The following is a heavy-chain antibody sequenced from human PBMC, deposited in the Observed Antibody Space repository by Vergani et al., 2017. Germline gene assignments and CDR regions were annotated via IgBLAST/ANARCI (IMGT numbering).Heavy chain of an antibody. CDR1: GFTFDDYA. CDR3: AKGGIVIVPAAADY. CDR2: ISWNSGSI. Sequence: EVQLVESGGGLVQPGRSLRLSCAASGFTFDDYAMHWVRQAPGKGLEWVSGISWNSGSIGYADSVKGRFTISRDNAKNSLYLQMNSLRAEDTAVYYCAKGGIVIVPAAADYWGQGTLVTVSS. V-gene: IGHV3-9*01. D-gene: IGHD2-2*01. J-gene: IGHJ4*02.